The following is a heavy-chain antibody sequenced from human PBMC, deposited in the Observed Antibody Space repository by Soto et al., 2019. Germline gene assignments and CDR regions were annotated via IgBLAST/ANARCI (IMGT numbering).Heavy chain of an antibody. J-gene: IGHJ5*02. Sequence: GGSLRLSCAASGFTVSSNYMSWVRQAPGKGLEWVSVIYSGGSTYYADSVKGRFTISRDNSKNTLYLQMNSLRAEDTAVYYCARDVWVDYSPSGFDPWGQGTLVTVSS. V-gene: IGHV3-66*01. D-gene: IGHD4-4*01. CDR2: IYSGGST. CDR3: ARDVWVDYSPSGFDP. CDR1: GFTVSSNY.